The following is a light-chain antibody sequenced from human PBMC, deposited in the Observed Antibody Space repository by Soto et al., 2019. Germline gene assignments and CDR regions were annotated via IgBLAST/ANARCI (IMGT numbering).Light chain of an antibody. CDR3: QQYDNYPLT. Sequence: DIQMTQSPSSLSASVGDRVTITFRASQSISSYLNWYQQKPGKAPKLLIYAASSLQSGVPSRFSGSGSGTDFTLTISSLQPDDFATYYCQQYDNYPLTFGGGTKVDI. CDR1: QSISSY. CDR2: AAS. J-gene: IGKJ4*01. V-gene: IGKV1-39*01.